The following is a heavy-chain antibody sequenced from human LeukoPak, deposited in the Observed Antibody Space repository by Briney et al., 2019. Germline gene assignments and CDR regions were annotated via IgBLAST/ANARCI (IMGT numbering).Heavy chain of an antibody. CDR1: GGSFSGYY. CDR3: ARDGATVVTTRDQAFDI. V-gene: IGHV4-34*01. J-gene: IGHJ3*02. D-gene: IGHD4-23*01. CDR2: INHSGST. Sequence: SETLSLTCAVYGGSFSGYYWSWIRQPPGKGLEWIGEINHSGSTNYNPSLKSRVTISVDTSKNQFSLKLSSVTAADTAVYYCARDGATVVTTRDQAFDIWGQGTMVTVSS.